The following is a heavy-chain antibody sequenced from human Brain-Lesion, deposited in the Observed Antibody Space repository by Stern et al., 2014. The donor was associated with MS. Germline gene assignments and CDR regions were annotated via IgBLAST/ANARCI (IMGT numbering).Heavy chain of an antibody. CDR1: GDSLSSSTFY. V-gene: IGHV4-39*01. CDR3: ARHQLGYGYAYLRY. CDR2: VYYSGNT. Sequence: QVQLQESGPGLVKPSDTLSLTCSVSGDSLSSSTFYWGWIRQPPGKGPEWIGSVYYSGNTYYHPSLKSRVTISVDTSKTKFPRGLTSVTAADTAVYYCARHQLGYGYAYLRYWGQGTLVTVSS. J-gene: IGHJ4*02. D-gene: IGHD5-18*01.